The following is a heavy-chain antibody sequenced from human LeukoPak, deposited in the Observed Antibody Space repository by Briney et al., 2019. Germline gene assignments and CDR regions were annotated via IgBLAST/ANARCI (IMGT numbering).Heavy chain of an antibody. Sequence: GGSLRLSCAASGFTFSSYSINWVRQAPGKGLEWVSSISSSGTDVYYADSVKGRFTISRDKAKNSLYLQMNSLRVEDTAVYYCARDLGYCSSTSCYNRWFDPWGQGTLVTVSS. J-gene: IGHJ5*02. D-gene: IGHD2-2*02. CDR1: GFTFSSYS. CDR3: ARDLGYCSSTSCYNRWFDP. CDR2: ISSSGTDV. V-gene: IGHV3-21*01.